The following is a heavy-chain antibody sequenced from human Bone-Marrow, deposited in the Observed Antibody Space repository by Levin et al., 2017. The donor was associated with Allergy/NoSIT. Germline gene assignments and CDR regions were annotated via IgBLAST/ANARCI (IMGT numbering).Heavy chain of an antibody. Sequence: GGSLRLSCAVSGVSVSSSYMTWVRQRPGKGLEWVSSIYSGGSTYYADSVKGRSTIARDTSKNTLSLEMSSLRGDDTALYYCARLGYYDNSGYSYFENWGQGTLVTVSS. CDR3: ARLGYYDNSGYSYFEN. CDR1: GVSVSSSY. V-gene: IGHV3-53*01. CDR2: IYSGGST. D-gene: IGHD3-22*01. J-gene: IGHJ4*02.